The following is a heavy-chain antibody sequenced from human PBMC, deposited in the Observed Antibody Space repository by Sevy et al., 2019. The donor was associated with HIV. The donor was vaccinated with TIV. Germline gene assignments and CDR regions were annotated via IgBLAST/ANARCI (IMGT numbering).Heavy chain of an antibody. CDR2: IRSKAYRETT. V-gene: IGHV3-49*04. Sequence: GGSLRLSCSTSGFTFGEYGMSWVRQAPGKGLEWVGFIRSKAYRETTEYAASVQGRFIISRDDSKSIAFLQMNSLKSEDTAVYYCTREGAYCSSASCLYYYYYMDVWGKGTTVTVSS. D-gene: IGHD2-2*01. CDR1: GFTFGEYG. CDR3: TREGAYCSSASCLYYYYYMDV. J-gene: IGHJ6*03.